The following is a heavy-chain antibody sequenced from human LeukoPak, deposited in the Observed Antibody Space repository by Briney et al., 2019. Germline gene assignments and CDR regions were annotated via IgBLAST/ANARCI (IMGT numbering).Heavy chain of an antibody. CDR1: GFTFSSYW. Sequence: AGGSLRLSCAASGFTFSSYWMHWVRQAPGKGLVRVSRINSDGSSTSYADSVKGRFTISRDNAKNTLYLQMNSLGAEDTAVYYCAREEALEITMVRGVIYTYYYYYGMDVWGQGTTVTVSS. CDR3: AREEALEITMVRGVIYTYYYYYGMDV. J-gene: IGHJ6*02. CDR2: INSDGSST. D-gene: IGHD3-10*01. V-gene: IGHV3-74*01.